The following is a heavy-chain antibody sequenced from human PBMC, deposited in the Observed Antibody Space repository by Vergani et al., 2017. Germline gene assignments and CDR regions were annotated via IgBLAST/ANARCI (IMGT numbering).Heavy chain of an antibody. J-gene: IGHJ6*03. CDR2: IDHTGRP. CDR3: ARVNTETIGHLYYYYYMDV. Sequence: QVQLQQWGGGLLTPSETLTLTCVVNGGSFTSYHWTWIRQSSGEGLEWVGDIDHTGRPDYNPSLKSRLTMSVDKSRNQFSLTLNSVTATDTAIYFCARVNTETIGHLYYYYYMDVWGQGTAVTVS. V-gene: IGHV4-34*01. CDR1: GGSFTSYH. D-gene: IGHD4-11*01.